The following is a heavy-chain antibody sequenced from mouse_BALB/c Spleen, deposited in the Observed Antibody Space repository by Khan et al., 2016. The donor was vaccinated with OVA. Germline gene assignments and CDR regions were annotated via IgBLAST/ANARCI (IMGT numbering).Heavy chain of an antibody. V-gene: IGHV3-2*02. D-gene: IGHD2-2*01. CDR2: INYSGST. CDR3: ARSPYGYDAWFAY. J-gene: IGHJ3*01. CDR1: GYSITSDYA. Sequence: EVQLVESGPGLVTPSQSLSLTCTVTGYSITSDYAWNWIRQFPGNKLEWMGYINYSGSTSYNPSLKSRISITRDTSKNQFFLQLNSVTTEDTATXYCARSPYGYDAWFAYWGQGTLVTVSA.